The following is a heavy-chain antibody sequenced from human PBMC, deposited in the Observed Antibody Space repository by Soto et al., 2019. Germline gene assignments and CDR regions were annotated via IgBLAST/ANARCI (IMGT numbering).Heavy chain of an antibody. Sequence: QVQLVQSGAEVKKPGSSVKVSCKASGGTFSSYAISWVRQAPGQGLEWMGGIIPIFGTANYAQKYQGRVTITADESTSTAYMELSSLRSEDTAVYYCARKGENYDFWSGYYLYWGQGTLVTVSS. CDR2: IIPIFGTA. J-gene: IGHJ4*02. V-gene: IGHV1-69*01. CDR3: ARKGENYDFWSGYYLY. CDR1: GGTFSSYA. D-gene: IGHD3-3*01.